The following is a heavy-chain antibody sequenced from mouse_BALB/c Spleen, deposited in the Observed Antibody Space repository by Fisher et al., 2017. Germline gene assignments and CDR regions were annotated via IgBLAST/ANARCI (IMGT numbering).Heavy chain of an antibody. CDR3: ARHQGPTDYDGGYAMDY. J-gene: IGHJ4*01. Sequence: RFTISRDNAKNTLYLQMSSLRSEDTAMYYCARHQGPTDYDGGYAMDYWGQGTSVTVSS. D-gene: IGHD2-4*01. V-gene: IGHV5-9-3*01.